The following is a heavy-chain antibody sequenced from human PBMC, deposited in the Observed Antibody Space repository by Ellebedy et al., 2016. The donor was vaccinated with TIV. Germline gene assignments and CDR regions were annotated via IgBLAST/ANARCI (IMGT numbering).Heavy chain of an antibody. Sequence: GESLKISCAASGFTFSSYDMHWVRRATGKGLEWVSAIGTAGDTYYPGSVKGRFTISRENAKNSLYLQMNSLRAGDTAVYYCARREYSYGYAFDIWGQGTMVTVSS. D-gene: IGHD5-18*01. CDR1: GFTFSSYD. CDR2: IGTAGDT. J-gene: IGHJ3*02. V-gene: IGHV3-13*01. CDR3: ARREYSYGYAFDI.